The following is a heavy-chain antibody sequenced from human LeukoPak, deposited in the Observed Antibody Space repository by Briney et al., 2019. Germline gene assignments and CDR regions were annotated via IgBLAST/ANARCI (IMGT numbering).Heavy chain of an antibody. V-gene: IGHV3-48*01. J-gene: IGHJ4*02. CDR3: ARETYYDILTGYRHFDY. D-gene: IGHD3-9*01. Sequence: GGSLRLSCAASGFTFSDYNMDWVRQAPGKGLEWVSFISSGGSIVYYADSVKGRFTISRDSAKNSLYLQMTSLRAEDTAVYYCARETYYDILTGYRHFDYWGQGTLVTVSS. CDR2: ISSGGSIV. CDR1: GFTFSDYN.